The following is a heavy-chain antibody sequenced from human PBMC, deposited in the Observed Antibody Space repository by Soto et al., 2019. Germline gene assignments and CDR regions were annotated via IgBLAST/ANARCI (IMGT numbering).Heavy chain of an antibody. J-gene: IGHJ6*02. CDR2: ISSSGSTI. CDR3: ARGVWNYYYYGMDV. V-gene: IGHV3-48*03. Sequence: EVQLVESGGGLVQPGGSLRLSCAASGFTFSSYEMNWVRQAPGKGLEWVSYISSSGSTIYYADSVKGRFTISRDNAKKSLYLQMNGLRAEDTAVYYCARGVWNYYYYGMDVWGQGTTVTVSS. D-gene: IGHD1-1*01. CDR1: GFTFSSYE.